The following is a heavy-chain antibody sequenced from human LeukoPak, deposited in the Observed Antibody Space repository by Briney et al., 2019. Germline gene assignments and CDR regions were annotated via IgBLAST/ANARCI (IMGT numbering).Heavy chain of an antibody. V-gene: IGHV3-23*01. CDR2: ISYDSAIK. Sequence: PGGSLRLSCAASGFTLSTDSMNWVRQAPGKGLEWISYISYDSAIKYYADSVKGRFTISRDNSKNTLYLQMNSLRAEDTAVYYCAKDSSYLIAADYYFDYWGQGTLVTVSS. J-gene: IGHJ4*02. D-gene: IGHD6-13*01. CDR3: AKDSSYLIAADYYFDY. CDR1: GFTLSTDS.